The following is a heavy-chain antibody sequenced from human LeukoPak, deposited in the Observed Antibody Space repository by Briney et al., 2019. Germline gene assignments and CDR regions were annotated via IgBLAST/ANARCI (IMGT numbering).Heavy chain of an antibody. J-gene: IGHJ4*02. CDR1: GFTFSSYS. Sequence: GRSLRLSCAASGFTFSSYSMNWVRQAPGKGLEWVSSISSSGTYIYYADSLKGRFTISRDNAKNSLYLQMNSLRAEDTAVYYCARAPKDWGQGTLVTVSS. CDR2: ISSSGTYI. V-gene: IGHV3-21*01. CDR3: ARAPKD.